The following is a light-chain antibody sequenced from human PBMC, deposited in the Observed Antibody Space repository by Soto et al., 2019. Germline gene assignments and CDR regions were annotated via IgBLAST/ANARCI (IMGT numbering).Light chain of an antibody. CDR1: SSDVGGYNS. Sequence: QSVLTQPASVSGSPGLSIAISCPGTSSDVGGYNSVSWYQQHPGKAPKLVIYDVTSRPSGVSNRFSGSKSGKTASLTISWLKAEDEGDSSCGSYRTGGSYVFGTGTKVTV. CDR2: DVT. J-gene: IGLJ1*01. V-gene: IGLV2-14*01. CDR3: GSYRTGGSYV.